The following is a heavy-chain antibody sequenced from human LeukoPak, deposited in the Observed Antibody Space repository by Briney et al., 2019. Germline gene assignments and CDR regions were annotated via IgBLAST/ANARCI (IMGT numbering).Heavy chain of an antibody. J-gene: IGHJ4*02. V-gene: IGHV3-23*01. Sequence: GGSLRLSCAASGFTFSTYAMTWVRQAPGKGLEWVSLISGTGGSTYYADSVKGRFTISRDNAKNSLYLQMNSLRAEDTAVYYCARVAINDYGDYFDYWGQGTLVTVSS. CDR3: ARVAINDYGDYFDY. CDR2: ISGTGGST. CDR1: GFTFSTYA. D-gene: IGHD4-17*01.